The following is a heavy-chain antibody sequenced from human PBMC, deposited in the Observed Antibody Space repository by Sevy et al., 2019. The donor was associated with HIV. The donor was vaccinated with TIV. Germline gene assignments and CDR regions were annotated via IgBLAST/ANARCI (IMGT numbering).Heavy chain of an antibody. V-gene: IGHV4-4*07. CDR1: GGSISSYY. Sequence: SETLSLTCTDSGGSISSYYWSWIRQPAGKGLEWIGRIYTSGSTNYNPSLKSRVTMSVDTSKNQFSLKLSSVTAADTAVYYCARESVSGWSDYYYYGMDVWGQGTTVTVSS. CDR2: IYTSGST. D-gene: IGHD6-19*01. CDR3: ARESVSGWSDYYYYGMDV. J-gene: IGHJ6*02.